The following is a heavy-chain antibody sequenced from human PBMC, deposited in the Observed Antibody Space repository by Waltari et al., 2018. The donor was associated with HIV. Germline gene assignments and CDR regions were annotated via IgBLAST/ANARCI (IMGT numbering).Heavy chain of an antibody. CDR2: MNPNSGNT. D-gene: IGHD1-1*01. CDR1: GYTFTSYD. J-gene: IGHJ6*02. Sequence: QVQLVQSGAEVKKPGASVKVSCKASGYTFTSYDINRVRQATGQGLEWMGWMNPNSGNTGYAQKFQGRVTMTRNTSISTAYMELSSLRSEDTAVYYCARGLRYPYYYGMDVWGQGTTVTVSS. V-gene: IGHV1-8*01. CDR3: ARGLRYPYYYGMDV.